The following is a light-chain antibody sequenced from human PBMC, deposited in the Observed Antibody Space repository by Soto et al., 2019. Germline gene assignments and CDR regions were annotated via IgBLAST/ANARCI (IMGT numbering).Light chain of an antibody. CDR3: QQYGSFSPLT. J-gene: IGKJ1*01. V-gene: IGKV1-5*03. CDR2: KAS. Sequence: DIQMTQSPSTLSASVGDRVTITCRASQSISSWLAWYQQKPERAPKLLIYKASSLETGVPSRCSGSGSGTDFTLIISSLQHDGFVSYYCQQYGSFSPLTFGQGTKVEI. CDR1: QSISSW.